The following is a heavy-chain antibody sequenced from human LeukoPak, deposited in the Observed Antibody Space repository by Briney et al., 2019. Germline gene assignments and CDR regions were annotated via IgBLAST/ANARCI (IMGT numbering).Heavy chain of an antibody. D-gene: IGHD3-10*01. CDR2: IHHSGST. CDR1: GYSISSGYY. CDR3: ARALVTMVRGVIITDPYSDY. J-gene: IGHJ4*02. Sequence: SETLSLTCTVSGYSISSGYYWGWIRQPPGKGLEWIGSIHHSGSTYYNPSLKSRVTISVDTSKNQFPLKLSSVTAADTAVYYCARALVTMVRGVIITDPYSDYWGQGTLVTVSS. V-gene: IGHV4-38-2*02.